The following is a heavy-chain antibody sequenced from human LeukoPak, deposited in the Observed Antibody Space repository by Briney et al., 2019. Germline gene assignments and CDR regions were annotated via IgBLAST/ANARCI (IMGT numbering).Heavy chain of an antibody. CDR1: GYTFTSYY. CDR2: FNPSGGST. J-gene: IGHJ3*02. V-gene: IGHV1-46*01. Sequence: ASVKVSCKASGYTFTSYYMHWVRQAPGQGLEWMGIFNPSGGSTSYAQKFQGRVTMTRDMSTSTVYMELSGLRSEDTAVYYCAGGHADAFDIWGQGTMVSVSS. CDR3: AGGHADAFDI.